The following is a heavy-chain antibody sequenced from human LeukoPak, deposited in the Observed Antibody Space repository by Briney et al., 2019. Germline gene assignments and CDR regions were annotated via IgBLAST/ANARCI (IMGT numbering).Heavy chain of an antibody. CDR1: GFTLSDYY. V-gene: IGHV3-11*01. J-gene: IGHJ4*02. CDR3: TRDPRSLDY. Sequence: NPEESLRHSCAASGFTLSDYYMSWLRQAPGKGLDWVSYISSSGSTIYYADSVKGRFTISRDNAKNSLYLQMNSLRAEDTAVYYCTRDPRSLDYWGQGTLVTVSS. CDR2: ISSSGSTI. D-gene: IGHD1-26*01.